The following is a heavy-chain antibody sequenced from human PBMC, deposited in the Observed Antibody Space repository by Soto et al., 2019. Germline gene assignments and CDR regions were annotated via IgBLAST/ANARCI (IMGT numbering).Heavy chain of an antibody. V-gene: IGHV1-69*08. Sequence: QVQLVQSGAEVKKPGSSVKVSCKASGGTFSSYTISWVRQAPGQGLEWMGMIIPILGIANYAQKFQGRVTITADKSTSTAYMELSSLRSEDTAVYSCARDPGVRVTTVTNWFDPWRQGTLVTVSS. D-gene: IGHD4-17*01. J-gene: IGHJ5*02. CDR3: ARDPGVRVTTVTNWFDP. CDR1: GGTFSSYT. CDR2: IIPILGIA.